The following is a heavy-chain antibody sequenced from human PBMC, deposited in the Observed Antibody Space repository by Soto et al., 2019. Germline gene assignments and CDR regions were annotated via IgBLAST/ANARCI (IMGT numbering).Heavy chain of an antibody. Sequence: SETLSRTCTVSGGSISSYYWSWIRQPAGKGLEWIGRIYTSGSTNYNPSLKSRVTMSVDTSKNQFSLKLSSVTAADTAVYYCASQTEWELRKRVFDYWGQGTLVTVSS. D-gene: IGHD1-26*01. CDR2: IYTSGST. V-gene: IGHV4-4*07. CDR3: ASQTEWELRKRVFDY. CDR1: GGSISSYY. J-gene: IGHJ4*02.